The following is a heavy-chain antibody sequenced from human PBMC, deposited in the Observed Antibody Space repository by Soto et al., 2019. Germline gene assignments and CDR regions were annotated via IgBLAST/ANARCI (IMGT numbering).Heavy chain of an antibody. CDR1: GFTFSSYG. CDR3: AGVGSSWGNGMDV. J-gene: IGHJ6*02. D-gene: IGHD6-13*01. CDR2: IWYDGSNK. V-gene: IGHV3-33*01. Sequence: QVQLVESGGGVVQPGRSLRLSCAASGFTFSSYGMHWVRQAPGKGLEWVAVIWYDGSNKYYADSVKGRFTISRDNSKNTLYLQMNSLGAEDTAVYYCAGVGSSWGNGMDVWGQGTTVTVSS.